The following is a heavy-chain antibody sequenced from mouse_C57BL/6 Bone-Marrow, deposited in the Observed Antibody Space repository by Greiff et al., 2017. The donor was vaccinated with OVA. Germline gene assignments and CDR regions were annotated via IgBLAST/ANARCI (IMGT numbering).Heavy chain of an antibody. Sequence: EVKLMESEGGLVQPGSSMKLSCTASGFTFSDYYMAWVRQVPEKGLEWVANINYDGSSTYYLDSLKSRFIISRDNAKNILYLQMSSLKSEDTATYYCAREGPLSMRLRRGYYFDYWGQGTTLTVSS. J-gene: IGHJ2*01. CDR2: INYDGSST. CDR3: AREGPLSMRLRRGYYFDY. CDR1: GFTFSDYY. V-gene: IGHV5-16*01. D-gene: IGHD2-4*01.